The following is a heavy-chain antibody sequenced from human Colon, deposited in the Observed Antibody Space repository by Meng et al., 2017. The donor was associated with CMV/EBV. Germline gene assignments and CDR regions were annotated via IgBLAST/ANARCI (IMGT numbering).Heavy chain of an antibody. D-gene: IGHD2-2*01. V-gene: IGHV3-7*01. Sequence: GSLRLSCEASGFNFRNTWMTWVRQAPGKGVEWVANINEDGSDIYYVDSVKGRFTVSRDNAKNSLYLQMNSLRAEDTAVYYCARELVVPAAIHGMDVWGQGTTVTVSS. CDR3: ARELVVPAAIHGMDV. CDR1: GFNFRNTW. CDR2: INEDGSDI. J-gene: IGHJ6*02.